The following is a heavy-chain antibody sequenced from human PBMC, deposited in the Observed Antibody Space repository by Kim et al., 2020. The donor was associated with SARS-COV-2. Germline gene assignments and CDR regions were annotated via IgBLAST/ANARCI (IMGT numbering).Heavy chain of an antibody. D-gene: IGHD1-26*01. J-gene: IGHJ4*02. Sequence: SETLSLTCTVSGGSISSSSYYWGWIRQPPGKGLEWIGSIYYSGSTYYNPSLKRRVTISVDTSKNQFSLELSAVTAADTAVYYCARWVGYFDYWGQGTLVTVSS. CDR3: ARWVGYFDY. CDR2: IYYSGST. V-gene: IGHV4-39*07. CDR1: GGSISSSSYY.